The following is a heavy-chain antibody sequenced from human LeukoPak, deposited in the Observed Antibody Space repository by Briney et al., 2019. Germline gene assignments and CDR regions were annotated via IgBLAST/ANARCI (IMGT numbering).Heavy chain of an antibody. D-gene: IGHD1-26*01. Sequence: SVKVSCKASGGTFSSYTISWVRQAPGQGLEWMGGIIPILGTGNYAQKFQGRVTITTDESTSTAYMELSSLSSGDTAVYYCARDLYSGSYYDWGQGTLVTVSS. CDR1: GGTFSSYT. CDR3: ARDLYSGSYYD. CDR2: IIPILGTG. V-gene: IGHV1-69*16. J-gene: IGHJ4*02.